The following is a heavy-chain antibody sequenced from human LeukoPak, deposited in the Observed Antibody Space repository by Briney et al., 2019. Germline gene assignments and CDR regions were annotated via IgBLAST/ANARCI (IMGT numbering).Heavy chain of an antibody. CDR2: IWYDGSNK. D-gene: IGHD1-26*01. J-gene: IGHJ3*02. Sequence: GRSLRLSCAASGFTFSSYGMHWVRQAPGKGLEWVAVIWYDGSNKYYADSVKGRFTISRDNSKNTLYLQMNSLRAEDTAVYYCAKVGSGSYYYWAFDIWGQGTMVTVSS. CDR3: AKVGSGSYYYWAFDI. V-gene: IGHV3-33*06. CDR1: GFTFSSYG.